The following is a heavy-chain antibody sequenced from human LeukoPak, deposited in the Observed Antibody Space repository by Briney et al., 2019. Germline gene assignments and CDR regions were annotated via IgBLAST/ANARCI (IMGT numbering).Heavy chain of an antibody. V-gene: IGHV4-34*01. J-gene: IGHJ4*02. CDR3: ARALRDYDSSAPRV. CDR2: INHSGST. CDR1: GGSFSGYY. D-gene: IGHD3-22*01. Sequence: PSETLSLTCAVYGGSFSGYYWSWIRQPPGKGLEWIGEINHSGSTNYNPSLKSRVTISVDTSKNQFSLKLSSVTAADTAVYYCARALRDYDSSAPRVWGQGTLVTVSS.